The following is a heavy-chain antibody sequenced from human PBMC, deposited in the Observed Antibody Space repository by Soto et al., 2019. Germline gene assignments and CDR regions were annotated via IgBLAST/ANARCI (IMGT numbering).Heavy chain of an antibody. CDR2: INHSGST. D-gene: IGHD6-13*01. J-gene: IGHJ6*02. Sequence: PSETLSLTCAVYGGSFSGHYWSWIRQPPGKGLEWIGEINHSGSTNYNPSLKSRVTISVDTSKNQFSLKLSSVTAADTAVYYCARGGIAAAGTGGWGYYYGMDVWGQGTTVTVSS. CDR1: GGSFSGHY. CDR3: ARGGIAAAGTGGWGYYYGMDV. V-gene: IGHV4-34*01.